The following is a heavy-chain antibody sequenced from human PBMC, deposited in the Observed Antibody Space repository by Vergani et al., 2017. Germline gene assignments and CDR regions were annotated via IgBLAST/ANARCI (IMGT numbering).Heavy chain of an antibody. V-gene: IGHV4-34*01. J-gene: IGHJ4*02. CDR1: GGSFSGYY. D-gene: IGHD5-24*01. CDR3: ARGSRWLQYAPPIDY. Sequence: QVQLQQWGAGLLKPSETLSLTCAVYGGSFSGYYWSWIRQPPGKGLEWIGEINHSGSTNYNPSLKSRVTISVDTSKNQFSLKLSSVTAADTAVYYCARGSRWLQYAPPIDYWGQGTLVTVSS. CDR2: INHSGST.